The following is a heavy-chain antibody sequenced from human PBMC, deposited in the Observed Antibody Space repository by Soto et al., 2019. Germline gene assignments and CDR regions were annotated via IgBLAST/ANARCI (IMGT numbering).Heavy chain of an antibody. V-gene: IGHV1-69*02. CDR2: IIPILGIA. D-gene: IGHD2-2*01. CDR3: ARNKVPAANENWFDP. Sequence: ASVKVSCKASGGTFSSYTISWVRQAPGQGLEWMGRIIPILGIANYAQKFQGGVTITADKSTSTAYMELSSLRSEDTAVYYCARNKVPAANENWFDPWGQGTLVTVSS. J-gene: IGHJ5*02. CDR1: GGTFSSYT.